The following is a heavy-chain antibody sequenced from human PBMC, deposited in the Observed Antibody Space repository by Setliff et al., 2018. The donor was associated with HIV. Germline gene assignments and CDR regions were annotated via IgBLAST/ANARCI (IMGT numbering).Heavy chain of an antibody. CDR2: INHSGST. V-gene: IGHV4-34*01. CDR1: GGSFSGYY. CDR3: ARESVAVAVGWFDP. Sequence: SETLSLTCAVYGGSFSGYYWSWIRQPPGKGLEWIGEINHSGSTNYNPSLKSRVTISVDTSKNQFSLKLSSVTAADTAVYYCARESVAVAVGWFDPWGQGTLVTVSS. J-gene: IGHJ5*02. D-gene: IGHD6-19*01.